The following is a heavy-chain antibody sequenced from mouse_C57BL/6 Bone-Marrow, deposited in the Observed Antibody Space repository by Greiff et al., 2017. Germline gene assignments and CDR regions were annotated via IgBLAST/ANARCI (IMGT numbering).Heavy chain of an antibody. CDR2: INPNYGTT. V-gene: IGHV1-39*01. CDR1: GYSFTDYN. Sequence: VQLKESGPELVKPGASVKISCKASGYSFTDYNMNWVKQSNGKSLEWIGEINPNYGTTSYNQQFKGKDTLTVDQSSSTAYMQLNSLTSEDSAVYDCARLYYGSSPYYYAVDYGGQGTSVTVSA. J-gene: IGHJ4*01. CDR3: ARLYYGSSPYYYAVDY. D-gene: IGHD1-1*01.